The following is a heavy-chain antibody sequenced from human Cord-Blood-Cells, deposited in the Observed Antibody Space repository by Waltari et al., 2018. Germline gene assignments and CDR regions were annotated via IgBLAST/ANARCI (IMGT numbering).Heavy chain of an antibody. J-gene: IGHJ4*02. Sequence: PGKGLEWMGGIIPIFGTANYAQKFQGRVTITADESTSTAYMELSSLRSEDTAVYYCARASYYDSSDQPSCFGYWGQGTLVTVSS. D-gene: IGHD3-22*01. CDR3: ARASYYDSSDQPSCFGY. V-gene: IGHV1-69*01. CDR2: IIPIFGTA.